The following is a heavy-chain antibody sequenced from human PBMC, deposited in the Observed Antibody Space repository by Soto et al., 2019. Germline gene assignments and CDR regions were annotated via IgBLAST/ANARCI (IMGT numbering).Heavy chain of an antibody. D-gene: IGHD2-21*01. CDR3: RSPVAGSNQSEY. CDR2: IRSKGKGNAT. J-gene: IGHJ4*02. Sequence: VQLVESGGGLVQPGGSLKLSCAASGFNFSGSALHWVRQASGKGLEWVGRIRSKGKGNATAYGASVKGRFTISRDDSENTVYLQMNSLKIEDTAVYYCRSPVAGSNQSEYWGQGTLVTVSS. CDR1: GFNFSGSA. V-gene: IGHV3-73*02.